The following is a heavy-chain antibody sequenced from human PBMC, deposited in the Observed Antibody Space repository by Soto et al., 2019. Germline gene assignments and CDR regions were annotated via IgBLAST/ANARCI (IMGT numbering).Heavy chain of an antibody. V-gene: IGHV1-18*01. CDR3: ARDRITIFGEQADAFDL. J-gene: IGHJ3*01. Sequence: ASVKVSCKASGYTFTSYGISWVRQAPGQGLEWMGRISAYNGNTNYAQKLQDRVTMTTDTSTSTAYMELRSLRSDDTAVYYCARDRITIFGEQADAFDLWGQGTMVTVSS. CDR2: ISAYNGNT. CDR1: GYTFTSYG. D-gene: IGHD3-3*01.